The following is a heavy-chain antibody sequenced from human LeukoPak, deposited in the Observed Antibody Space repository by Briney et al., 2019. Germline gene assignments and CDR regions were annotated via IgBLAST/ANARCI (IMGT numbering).Heavy chain of an antibody. J-gene: IGHJ4*02. V-gene: IGHV4-59*01. D-gene: IGHD6-13*01. CDR2: IYYIGST. CDR3: ATIAAPGTTWDY. CDR1: GGSISSYY. Sequence: SETLSLTCTVSGGSISSYYWSWIRQPPGKGLEWIAYIYYIGSTNYNPSLKSRVTISVDTSKNQFSLKLSSVTAADTAVYYCATIAAPGTTWDYWGQGTLVTVSS.